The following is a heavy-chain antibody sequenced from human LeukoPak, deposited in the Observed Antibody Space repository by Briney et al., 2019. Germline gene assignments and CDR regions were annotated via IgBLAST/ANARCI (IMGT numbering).Heavy chain of an antibody. CDR2: IYSGGSA. J-gene: IGHJ3*02. CDR3: AKMSNYYNSLGYYAFDI. V-gene: IGHV3-66*01. Sequence: GGSLRLSCAASGFIVSRKYMSWVRQAPGKGLEWVSVIYSGGSADYADSVKGRFTISRDNSKNTLHLQVKSLRAEDTAVYYCAKMSNYYNSLGYYAFDIWGQGTMVTVSS. D-gene: IGHD3-22*01. CDR1: GFIVSRKY.